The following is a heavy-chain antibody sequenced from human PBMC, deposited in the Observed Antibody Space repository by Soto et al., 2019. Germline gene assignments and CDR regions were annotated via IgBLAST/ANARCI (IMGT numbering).Heavy chain of an antibody. V-gene: IGHV1-18*01. CDR1: GYTFTSYG. Sequence: ASVKVSCKASGYTFTSYGIRWVRQAPGQGLEWMGWISAYNGNTNYAQKLQGRVTMTTDTSTSTAYMELRSLRSDDTAVYYCARVGGSSSWYRLGDYYYYCGMDVWGQGTTVTVSS. CDR2: ISAYNGNT. D-gene: IGHD6-13*01. CDR3: ARVGGSSSWYRLGDYYYYCGMDV. J-gene: IGHJ6*02.